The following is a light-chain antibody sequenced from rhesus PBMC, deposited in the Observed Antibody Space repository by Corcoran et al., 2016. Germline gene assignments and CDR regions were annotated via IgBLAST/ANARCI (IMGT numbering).Light chain of an antibody. Sequence: DIQVTQSPSSLSASVGDTVTITCRASQSISSWLDWYQQKPGKAPTLPIYQASSLPSGVPSRFSGSGSGTDFTLTISSLQPEDFATYYCLQYRSSPFTFGPGTKLDIK. CDR3: LQYRSSPFT. J-gene: IGKJ3*01. CDR1: QSISSW. V-gene: IGKV1-22*01. CDR2: QAS.